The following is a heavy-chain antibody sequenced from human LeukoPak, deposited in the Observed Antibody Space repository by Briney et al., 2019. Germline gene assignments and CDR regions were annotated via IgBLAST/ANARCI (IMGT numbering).Heavy chain of an antibody. CDR3: ASPPWGRILTGYLESDAFDL. Sequence: GGSLRLSCAASGFTFSSYSMNWVRQAPGKGLEWVSSISSSSSYIYYADSVKGRFTISRDNAKNSLYLQMNSLRAEDTAVYYCASPPWGRILTGYLESDAFDLWGQGTMVTVSS. J-gene: IGHJ3*01. CDR2: ISSSSSYI. V-gene: IGHV3-21*01. CDR1: GFTFSSYS. D-gene: IGHD3-9*01.